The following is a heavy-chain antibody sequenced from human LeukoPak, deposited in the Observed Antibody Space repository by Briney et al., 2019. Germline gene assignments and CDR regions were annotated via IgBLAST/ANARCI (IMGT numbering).Heavy chain of an antibody. CDR2: IRSSGDST. CDR1: GFTFSSYA. D-gene: IGHD3-10*01. CDR3: AREDSYYYGSGSYPFDY. J-gene: IGHJ4*02. V-gene: IGHV3-23*01. Sequence: GGSLRLSCAASGFTFSSYAMSWVRQAPGKGLEWVSSIRSSGDSTYYADSVKGRFTISRDNSKNTLYLQMNSLRAEDTAVYYCAREDSYYYGSGSYPFDYWGQGTLVTVSS.